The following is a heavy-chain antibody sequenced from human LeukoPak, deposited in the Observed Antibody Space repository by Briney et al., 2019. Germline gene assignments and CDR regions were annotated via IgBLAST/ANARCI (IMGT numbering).Heavy chain of an antibody. V-gene: IGHV3-53*01. Sequence: GGSLRLSCAVSGISVSRYYISWVRQAPGKGLQWVSILYSGGNTYYADSVKGRFTISRDSSKNTLYLQMNSLRPEDSAVYYCARDGRGYMLDFWGQGTLVTVSS. CDR1: GISVSRYY. J-gene: IGHJ4*02. D-gene: IGHD5-12*01. CDR2: LYSGGNT. CDR3: ARDGRGYMLDF.